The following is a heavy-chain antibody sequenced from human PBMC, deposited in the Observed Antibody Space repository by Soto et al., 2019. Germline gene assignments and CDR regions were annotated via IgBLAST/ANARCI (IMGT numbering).Heavy chain of an antibody. V-gene: IGHV4-4*07. Sequence: SETLSLTCSVSGGSMSSYYWTWIRQPAGNGLEWIGRVYSSGGTHYNSSLKSRVTISLDTSKNQFSLRLISVTAADTAVYYCARAQRFSDWFDPWGEGPLVTVSS. J-gene: IGHJ5*02. CDR3: ARAQRFSDWFDP. CDR2: VYSSGGT. CDR1: GGSMSSYY. D-gene: IGHD2-2*01.